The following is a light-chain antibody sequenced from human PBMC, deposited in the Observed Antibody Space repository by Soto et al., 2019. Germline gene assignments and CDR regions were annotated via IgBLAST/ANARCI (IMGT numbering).Light chain of an antibody. J-gene: IGKJ4*01. CDR3: QQYNNWTPLT. Sequence: DIVMTQSPATLSVSPGERATLSCRASQSVSSYLAWYQQKPGQAPRLLIYGASTRATGIPARFSGSGSGTEFNLTISSRQSEDFAVYSCQQYNNWTPLTFGGGTKVEIK. CDR2: GAS. CDR1: QSVSSY. V-gene: IGKV3-15*01.